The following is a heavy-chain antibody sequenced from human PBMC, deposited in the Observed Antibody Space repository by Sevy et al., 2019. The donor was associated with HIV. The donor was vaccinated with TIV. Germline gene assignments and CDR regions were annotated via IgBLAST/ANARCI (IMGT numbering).Heavy chain of an antibody. CDR3: TTGGPLRYSDWPAFDL. V-gene: IGHV3-15*01. CDR1: GFTFSNAW. D-gene: IGHD3-9*01. Sequence: GGSLRLSCAASGFTFSNAWMSWVRQAPGKGLEWVGRIKSKTDGGTRDYAAPVKGRFTITRDDSKNTLYLQMNGLKTEDAAVYYCTTGGPLRYSDWPAFDLWGQGTVVTVSS. CDR2: IKSKTDGGTR. J-gene: IGHJ3*01.